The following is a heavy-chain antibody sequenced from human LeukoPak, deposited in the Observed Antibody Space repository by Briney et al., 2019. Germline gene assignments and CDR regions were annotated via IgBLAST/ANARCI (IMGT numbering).Heavy chain of an antibody. D-gene: IGHD4/OR15-4a*01. Sequence: GESLKISCKGFGYSFTSYWIGWVRQMPGKGLEWMGIIYPGDSDTSYSPSFQGQVTISADKSISTAYLQWSSLKASDTAMYYCARRRTMDRYYFDYWGQGTLVTVSS. CDR1: GYSFTSYW. V-gene: IGHV5-51*01. CDR2: IYPGDSDT. J-gene: IGHJ4*02. CDR3: ARRRTMDRYYFDY.